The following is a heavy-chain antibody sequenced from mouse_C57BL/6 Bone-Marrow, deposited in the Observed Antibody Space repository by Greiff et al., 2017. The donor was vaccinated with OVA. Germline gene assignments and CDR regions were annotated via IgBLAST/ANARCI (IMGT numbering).Heavy chain of an antibody. Sequence: EVMLVESGGDLVKPGGSLKLSCAASGFTFSSYGMSWVRQTPDKRLEWVATISSGGSYTYYPDSVKGRFTISRDNAKNTLYLQMSSLKSEDTAMYYCASYLLYYAMDYWGQGTSVTVSS. D-gene: IGHD2-10*01. CDR3: ASYLLYYAMDY. CDR1: GFTFSSYG. J-gene: IGHJ4*01. V-gene: IGHV5-6*01. CDR2: ISSGGSYT.